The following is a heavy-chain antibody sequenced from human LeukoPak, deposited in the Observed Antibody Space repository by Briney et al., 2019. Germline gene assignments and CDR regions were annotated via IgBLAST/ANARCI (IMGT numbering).Heavy chain of an antibody. V-gene: IGHV4-4*07. J-gene: IGHJ4*02. CDR3: AGGGIRYCSGGSCYSSYYFDY. D-gene: IGHD2-15*01. CDR1: GGSISSYY. Sequence: SETLSLTCTVSGGSISSYYWSWIRQPAGKGLEWIGRIYTSGSTNYNPSLKSRVTMSVDTSKNQFSLKLSSVTAADTAVYYCAGGGIRYCSGGSCYSSYYFDYWGQGTLVTVSS. CDR2: IYTSGST.